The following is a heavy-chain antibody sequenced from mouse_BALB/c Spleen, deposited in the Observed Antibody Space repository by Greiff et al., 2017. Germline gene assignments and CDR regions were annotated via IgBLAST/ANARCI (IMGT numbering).Heavy chain of an antibody. CDR2: ISSGGGST. CDR3: ARHSHYGSRGYFDY. D-gene: IGHD1-1*01. CDR1: GFAFSSYD. Sequence: EVMLVESGGGLVKPGGSLKLSCAASGFAFSSYDMSWVRQTPEKRLEWVAYISSGGGSTYYPDTVKGRFTISRDNAKNTLYLQMSSLKSEDTAMYYCARHSHYGSRGYFDYWGQGTTLTVSS. V-gene: IGHV5-12-1*01. J-gene: IGHJ2*01.